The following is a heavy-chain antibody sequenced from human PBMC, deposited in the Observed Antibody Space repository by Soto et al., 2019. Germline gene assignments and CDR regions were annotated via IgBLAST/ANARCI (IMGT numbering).Heavy chain of an antibody. D-gene: IGHD1-26*01. CDR3: AMRPPEQGYYYYGMDV. CDR2: IIPIFGTA. V-gene: IGHV1-69*01. Sequence: QVQLVQSGAEVKKPGSSVKVSCKASGGTFSSYAISWVRQAPGQGLEWMGGIIPIFGTANYAQKFQGRVTITADESTSTAYMELGSLRSEDTAVYYCAMRPPEQGYYYYGMDVWGQGTTVTVSS. J-gene: IGHJ6*02. CDR1: GGTFSSYA.